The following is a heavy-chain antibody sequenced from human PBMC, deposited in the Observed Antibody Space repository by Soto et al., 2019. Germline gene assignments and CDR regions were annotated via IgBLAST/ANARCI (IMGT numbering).Heavy chain of an antibody. J-gene: IGHJ4*02. V-gene: IGHV3-33*01. CDR2: IRYDGRNK. D-gene: IGHD4-17*01. Sequence: QVQLVESGGGAVQPGRSLRLSCAASGFTFISDGMHWVRQAPGKGLEWVAVIRYDGRNKYYGESVKGRFTISRDKSEKTVYLQMNSLRAEDTAVYYCARALDYGGNYFDYWGQGTLVTVSS. CDR1: GFTFISDG. CDR3: ARALDYGGNYFDY.